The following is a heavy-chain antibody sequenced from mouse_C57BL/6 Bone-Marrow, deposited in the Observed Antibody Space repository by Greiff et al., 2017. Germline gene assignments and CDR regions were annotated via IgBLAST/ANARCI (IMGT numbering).Heavy chain of an antibody. J-gene: IGHJ4*01. Sequence: QVQLQQSGAELARPGASVKLSCKASGYTFTSYGISWVKQRTGQGLEWIGEIYPRSGTTYYNEKFKGKATLTADKSSSTAYMELRSLTSEDSAVYFCARNLPGIAMDYWGQGTSVTVSS. CDR2: IYPRSGTT. CDR3: ARNLPGIAMDY. V-gene: IGHV1-81*01. D-gene: IGHD4-1*01. CDR1: GYTFTSYG.